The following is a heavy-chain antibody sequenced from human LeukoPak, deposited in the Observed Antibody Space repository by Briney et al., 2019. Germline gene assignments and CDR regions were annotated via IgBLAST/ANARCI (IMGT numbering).Heavy chain of an antibody. CDR2: IYTSGST. J-gene: IGHJ4*02. CDR1: GGSISNYY. CDR3: ARESRTYDGSGYAYDY. Sequence: SETLSLTCSVSGGSISNYYWGWIRQPAGEGLEWIARIYTSGSTDYNPSLKSRVTVSVDTSTRQFSLRLSSVTAADTAMYYCARESRTYDGSGYAYDYWGQGTLVIVSS. V-gene: IGHV4-4*07. D-gene: IGHD3-22*01.